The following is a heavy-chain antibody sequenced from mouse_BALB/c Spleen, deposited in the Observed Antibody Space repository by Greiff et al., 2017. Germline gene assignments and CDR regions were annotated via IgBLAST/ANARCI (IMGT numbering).Heavy chain of an antibody. V-gene: IGHV3-6*02. J-gene: IGHJ4*01. D-gene: IGHD3-3*01. CDR1: GYSITSGYY. CDR2: ISYDGSN. CDR3: ARDREEGYAMDY. Sequence: EVQLVESGPGLVKPSQSLSLTCSVTGYSITSGYYWNWIRQFPGNKLEWMGYISYDGSNNYNPSLKNRISITRDTSKNQFFLKLNSVTTEDTATYYCARDREEGYAMDYWGQGTSVTVSS.